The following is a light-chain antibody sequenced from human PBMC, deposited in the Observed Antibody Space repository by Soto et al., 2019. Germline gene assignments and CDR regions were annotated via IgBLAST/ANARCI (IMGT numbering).Light chain of an antibody. CDR2: DAS. J-gene: IGKJ4*01. Sequence: EIVLTQSPATLSLSPGERAPLSCRASQSVNSYLAWYQQKPGQAPRLLIYDASNRATGVPSRFSGSASGTDFTLTISSLEPEDFAVYYCQQRGRWPLTFGGGTKVEIK. CDR1: QSVNSY. CDR3: QQRGRWPLT. V-gene: IGKV3-11*01.